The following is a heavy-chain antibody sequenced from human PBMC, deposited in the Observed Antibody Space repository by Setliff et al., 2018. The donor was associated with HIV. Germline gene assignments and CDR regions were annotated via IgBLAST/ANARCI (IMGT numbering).Heavy chain of an antibody. Sequence: GGSLRLSCVASRFTFRSYWMTWVRQAPGKGLEWVSRIYDSGDIWYADSVRGRFTISRDNTKNSLYLQMNNLRAEDTAVYYCVRDYMWAFDYWGQGTLVTV. J-gene: IGHJ4*02. V-gene: IGHV3-21*05. CDR2: IYDSGDI. CDR3: VRDYMWAFDY. D-gene: IGHD1-26*01. CDR1: RFTFRSYW.